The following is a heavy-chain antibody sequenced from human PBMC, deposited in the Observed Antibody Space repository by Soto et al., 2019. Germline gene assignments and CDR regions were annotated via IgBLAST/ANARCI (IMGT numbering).Heavy chain of an antibody. CDR3: AREGMDRDYYDSSGYSYNWFDP. Sequence: SVKVSCKASGGTFSSYAISWVRQAPGQGLEWMGGIIPIFGTANYAQKFQGRVTITADESTSTAYMELSSLRSEDTAVYYCAREGMDRDYYDSSGYSYNWFDPWGQGTLVTVSS. CDR2: IIPIFGTA. V-gene: IGHV1-69*13. CDR1: GGTFSSYA. D-gene: IGHD3-22*01. J-gene: IGHJ5*02.